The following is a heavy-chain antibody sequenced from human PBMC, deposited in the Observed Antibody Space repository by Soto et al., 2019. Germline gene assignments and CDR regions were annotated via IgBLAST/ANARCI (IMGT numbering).Heavy chain of an antibody. Sequence: GGSLRLSCAASGFTFSSYGMHWVRQAPGKGLEWVAVIWNDGSNKYYADSVKGRFTISRDNSKNTLYLQMNSLRAEDRAVYYCARDDLPVLLWFGEPGPIDYWGQGTLVTVSS. J-gene: IGHJ4*02. CDR1: GFTFSSYG. V-gene: IGHV3-33*01. CDR2: IWNDGSNK. CDR3: ARDDLPVLLWFGEPGPIDY. D-gene: IGHD3-10*01.